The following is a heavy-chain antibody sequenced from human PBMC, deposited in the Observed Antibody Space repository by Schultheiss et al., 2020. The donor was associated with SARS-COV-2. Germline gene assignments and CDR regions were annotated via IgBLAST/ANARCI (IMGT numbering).Heavy chain of an antibody. CDR2: MNPNSGNT. CDR3: ARDQDITIFGVVDGMDV. CDR1: GYTFTSYG. Sequence: ASVKVSCKASGYTFTSYGISWVRQATGQGLEWMGWMNPNSGNTGYAQKFQGRVTMTTDTSTSTAYMELRSLRSDDTAVYYCARDQDITIFGVVDGMDVWGQGTTVTVSS. V-gene: IGHV1-18*01. D-gene: IGHD3-3*01. J-gene: IGHJ6*02.